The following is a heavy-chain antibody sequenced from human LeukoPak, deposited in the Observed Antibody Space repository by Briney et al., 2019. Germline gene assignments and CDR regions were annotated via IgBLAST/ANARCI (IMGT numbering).Heavy chain of an antibody. CDR1: GFTFSSYG. Sequence: GGSLRLSCAASGFTFSSYGMHWVRQAPGKGLEWVAFIRYDGSNKYYADSVKGRFTISRDNSKNTLYLQMNSLRAEDTAVYYCAKGPSSTSWHRLDYYYYYYMDVWGKGTTVTVS. V-gene: IGHV3-30*02. J-gene: IGHJ6*03. D-gene: IGHD2-2*01. CDR2: IRYDGSNK. CDR3: AKGPSSTSWHRLDYYYYYYMDV.